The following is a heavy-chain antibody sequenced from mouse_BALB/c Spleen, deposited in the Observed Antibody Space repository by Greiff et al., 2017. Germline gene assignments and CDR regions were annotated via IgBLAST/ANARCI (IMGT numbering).Heavy chain of an antibody. CDR2: IDPENGDT. J-gene: IGHJ3*01. D-gene: IGHD1-1*01. CDR1: GFNIKDYY. CDR3: NAPTVGRTWFAY. Sequence: EVQLHQSGAELVRSGASVKLSCTASGFNIKDYYMHWVKQRPEQGLEWIGWIDPENGDTEYAPKFQGKATMTADTSSNTAYLQLSSLTSEDTAVYYCNAPTVGRTWFAYWGQGTLVTVSA. V-gene: IGHV14-4*02.